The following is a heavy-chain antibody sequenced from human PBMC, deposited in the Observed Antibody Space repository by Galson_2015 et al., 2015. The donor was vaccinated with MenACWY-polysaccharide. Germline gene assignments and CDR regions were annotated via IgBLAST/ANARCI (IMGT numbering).Heavy chain of an antibody. CDR3: ARRQDYGVDV. CDR2: ITTTSTYI. Sequence: SLRLSCAASGFTFSSYSMNWVRQAPGKGLEWVSSITTTSTYIYYADSVKGRFTISRDNAKNSLFLQMNSLRADDTAVYYCARRQDYGVDVWGQGTTVTVSS. J-gene: IGHJ6*02. CDR1: GFTFSSYS. V-gene: IGHV3-21*01.